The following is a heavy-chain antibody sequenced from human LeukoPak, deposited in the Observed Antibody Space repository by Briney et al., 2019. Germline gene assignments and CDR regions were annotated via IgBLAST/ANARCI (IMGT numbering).Heavy chain of an antibody. CDR3: AKHCSSTSCYGAFDI. D-gene: IGHD2-2*01. CDR2: ISYDGSNK. CDR1: GFTFSSYG. J-gene: IGHJ3*02. V-gene: IGHV3-30*18. Sequence: GGSLRLSCAASGFTFSSYGMHWVRQAPGKGLEWVAVISYDGSNKYYADSVKGRFTISRDNSKNTLYLQMNSLRAEDTAVYYCAKHCSSTSCYGAFDIWGQGTMVTVSS.